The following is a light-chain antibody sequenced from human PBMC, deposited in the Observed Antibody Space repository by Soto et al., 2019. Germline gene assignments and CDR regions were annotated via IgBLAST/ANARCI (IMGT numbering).Light chain of an antibody. CDR3: AAWDDSLHGVV. CDR1: SSNVGSYT. Sequence: SVLTQPPSSSVTPGQRVTISFSGSSSNVGSYTVNWYQQLPGAAPKVLIYTNNQRPSGVPDRFSGSKSGTSASLAISGLQSEDEADYYCAAWDDSLHGVVFGGGTKVTVL. CDR2: TNN. J-gene: IGLJ2*01. V-gene: IGLV1-44*01.